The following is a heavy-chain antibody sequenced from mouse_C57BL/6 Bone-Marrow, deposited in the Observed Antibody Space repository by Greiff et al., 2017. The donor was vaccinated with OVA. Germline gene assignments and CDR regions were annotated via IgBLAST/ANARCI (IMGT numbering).Heavy chain of an antibody. Sequence: EVQLQQSGPELVKPGASVKIPCKASGYTFTDYNMDWVKQSHGKSLEWIGDINPNNGGTIYNQKFKGKATLTVDKSSSTAYLELRSLTSEDTEVEDCARVGGGAAQAGFAYWGKGTLGTVSA. CDR3: ARVGGGAAQAGFAY. D-gene: IGHD3-2*02. V-gene: IGHV1-18*01. CDR1: GYTFTDYN. CDR2: INPNNGGT. J-gene: IGHJ3*01.